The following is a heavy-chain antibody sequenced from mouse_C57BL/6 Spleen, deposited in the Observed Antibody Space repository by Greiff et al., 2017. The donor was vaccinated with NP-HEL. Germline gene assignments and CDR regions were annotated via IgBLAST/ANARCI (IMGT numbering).Heavy chain of an antibody. V-gene: IGHV1-81*01. J-gene: IGHJ4*01. CDR1: GYTFTSYG. CDR3: ARDSSGYAMDY. D-gene: IGHD3-2*02. Sequence: LMESGAELARPGASVKLSCKASGYTFTSYGISWVKQRTGQGLEWIGEIYPRSGNTYYNEKFKGKATLTADKSSSTAYMELRSLTSEDSAVYFCARDSSGYAMDYWGQGTSVTVSS. CDR2: IYPRSGNT.